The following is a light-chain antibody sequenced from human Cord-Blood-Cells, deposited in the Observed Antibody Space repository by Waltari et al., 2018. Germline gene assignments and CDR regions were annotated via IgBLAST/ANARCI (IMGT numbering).Light chain of an antibody. Sequence: EIVLTQSPGTLSLSPGERANLSCRASQSARSSYLAWYQQKPGQAPRLLSYGASSRTTDIPDRFSGSGSGTDFTLTISRLEPEDFAVYYCQQYGSSPQTFGQGTKVEIK. CDR3: QQYGSSPQT. CDR2: GAS. J-gene: IGKJ1*01. V-gene: IGKV3-20*01. CDR1: QSARSSY.